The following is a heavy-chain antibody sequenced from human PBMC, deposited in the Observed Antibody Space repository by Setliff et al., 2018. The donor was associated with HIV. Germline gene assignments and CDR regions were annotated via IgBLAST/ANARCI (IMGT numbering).Heavy chain of an antibody. Sequence: GGSLRLSCVASGFTFSSYCMEWFRQAPGKGLEWVSSISYGSLYIYQSVSVRGRFTIARDNSKNTLYLQMNGLRVEDTAVYYCAKDGISGGAYPPYYFDYWGHGTLVTVSS. CDR3: AKDGISGGAYPPYYFDY. V-gene: IGHV3-21*04. CDR1: GFTFSSYC. J-gene: IGHJ4*01. D-gene: IGHD2-15*01. CDR2: ISYGSLYI.